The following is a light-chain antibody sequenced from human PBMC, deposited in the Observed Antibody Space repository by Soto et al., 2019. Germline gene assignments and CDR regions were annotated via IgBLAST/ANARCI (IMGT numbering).Light chain of an antibody. CDR3: QQWKNWPTIT. J-gene: IGKJ5*01. CDR1: QSVDKL. V-gene: IGKV3-11*01. Sequence: EIELTQSPATSSLSPGETATLSCRASQSVDKLLAWYQQRPGQPPRLLIFDSSNRATGVPVRFSGSGSGTVFTLTIGSLEPEDSALYYCQQWKNWPTITFGQGTRLEIK. CDR2: DSS.